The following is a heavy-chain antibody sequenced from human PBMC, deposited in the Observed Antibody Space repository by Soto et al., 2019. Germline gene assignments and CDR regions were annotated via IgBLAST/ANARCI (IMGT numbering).Heavy chain of an antibody. J-gene: IGHJ6*02. CDR3: ARDLPAAIEYYYYGMDV. CDR1: GFTFSSYS. CDR2: ISSSSRYI. D-gene: IGHD2-2*02. V-gene: IGHV3-21*06. Sequence: GGSLRLSCAASGFTFSSYSMTWVRQAPGKGLEWVSSISSSSRYIYYADSVKGRFTISRDNAKNSLYVQMNSLRVEDTAVYYCARDLPAAIEYYYYGMDVWGQGTTVTVSS.